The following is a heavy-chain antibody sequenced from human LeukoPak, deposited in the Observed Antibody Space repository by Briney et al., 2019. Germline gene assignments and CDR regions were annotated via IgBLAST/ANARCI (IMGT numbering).Heavy chain of an antibody. V-gene: IGHV3-9*03. D-gene: IGHD2-21*02. Sequence: GGSLRLSCAASGFTFDDYAMHWVRQAPGKGLEWVSGISWNSGSIGYSDSVKGRFTISRDNAKNSLYLQMNSLRAEDMALYYCAKDRSAVVTAITLDYWGQGTLVTVSS. J-gene: IGHJ4*02. CDR3: AKDRSAVVTAITLDY. CDR1: GFTFDDYA. CDR2: ISWNSGSI.